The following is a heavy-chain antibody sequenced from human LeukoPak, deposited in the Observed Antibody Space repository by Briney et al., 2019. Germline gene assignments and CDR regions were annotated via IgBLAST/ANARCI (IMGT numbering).Heavy chain of an antibody. Sequence: GGSLRLSCAASGFTFSSYGMHWVRQAPGKGLEWVAVISYDGSNKHYADSVKGRFTISRDNSKNTLYLQMNSLRAEDTAMYYCAKDLKRTVTYSSSWLHYYGMDVWGQGTTVTVSS. J-gene: IGHJ6*02. D-gene: IGHD6-13*01. CDR1: GFTFSSYG. V-gene: IGHV3-30*18. CDR2: ISYDGSNK. CDR3: AKDLKRTVTYSSSWLHYYGMDV.